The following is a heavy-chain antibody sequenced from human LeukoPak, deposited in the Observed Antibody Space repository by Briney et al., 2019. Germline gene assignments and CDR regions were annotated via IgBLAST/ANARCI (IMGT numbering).Heavy chain of an antibody. CDR3: AWGWLQPFDY. D-gene: IGHD5-24*01. J-gene: IGHJ4*02. CDR2: ISGGDGRT. Sequence: GGSLRLSCATSGISFSTSGFSWVRQTPGGLEWVSGISGGDGRTYYADSVRGRFTITRDNSKKTVDLQMNSLRAEDTAVYYCAWGWLQPFDYWGQGTLVTVSP. V-gene: IGHV3-23*01. CDR1: GISFSTSG.